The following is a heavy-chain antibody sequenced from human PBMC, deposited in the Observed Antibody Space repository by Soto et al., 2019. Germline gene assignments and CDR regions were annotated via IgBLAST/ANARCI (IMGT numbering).Heavy chain of an antibody. D-gene: IGHD7-27*01. Sequence: QVQVKESGPGLVKPSETLSLTCSVFGGSMSPYYWSWILQYPGKGLEWIANIYYRGNTNYNPSLESRVTISIDTSKNQFSMKLNSLTAAETAVYYCARHSKQTGDFDYYYGMDVWGQGTTFTVSS. CDR3: ARHSKQTGDFDYYYGMDV. CDR2: IYYRGNT. CDR1: GGSMSPYY. J-gene: IGHJ6*01. V-gene: IGHV4-59*08.